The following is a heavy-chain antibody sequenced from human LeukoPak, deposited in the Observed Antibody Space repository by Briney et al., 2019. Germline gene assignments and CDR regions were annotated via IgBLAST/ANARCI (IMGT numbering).Heavy chain of an antibody. CDR1: GGSISSSSYY. V-gene: IGHV4-39*01. D-gene: IGHD3-9*01. CDR2: IYYSGST. Sequence: SETLSLTCTVSGGSISSSSYYWGWIRQPPGKGLEWIGSIYYSGSTYYNPSLKSRVTISVDTSKIQFPLKLSSVTAADTAVYYCARHIPTYYDILTDHMYYYYMDVWGKGTTVTVSS. J-gene: IGHJ6*03. CDR3: ARHIPTYYDILTDHMYYYYMDV.